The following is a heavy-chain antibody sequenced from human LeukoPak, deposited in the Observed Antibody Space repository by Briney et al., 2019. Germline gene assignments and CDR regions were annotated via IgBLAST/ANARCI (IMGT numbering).Heavy chain of an antibody. J-gene: IGHJ2*01. CDR3: ARDKGPYWYFDL. CDR1: GGSISSYY. Sequence: PSQTLSLTCTASGGSISSYYWSWIRQPPGKGLEWIGFIYYSGSTNYNPSLRSRVTISVDTSKNECSLKLSSVTAADTAVYYCARDKGPYWYFDLWGRGTLVTVSS. V-gene: IGHV4-59*01. CDR2: IYYSGST.